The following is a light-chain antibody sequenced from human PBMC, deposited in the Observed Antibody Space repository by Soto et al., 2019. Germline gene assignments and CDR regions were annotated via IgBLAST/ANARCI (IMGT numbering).Light chain of an antibody. Sequence: EIVLTQSPGTLSLSPGERATLSCRASQSVSSSYLAWYQQKPGQAPRLLIYGASSRATGIPDMFSGSGSGTALTLTIRRLEPEDFAVYYCQQYGSSPRTFGQGTTLAIK. J-gene: IGKJ2*01. CDR2: GAS. CDR3: QQYGSSPRT. V-gene: IGKV3-20*01. CDR1: QSVSSSY.